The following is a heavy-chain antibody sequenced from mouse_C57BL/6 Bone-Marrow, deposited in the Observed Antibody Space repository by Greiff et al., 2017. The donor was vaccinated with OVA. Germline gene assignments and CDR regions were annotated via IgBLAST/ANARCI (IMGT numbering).Heavy chain of an antibody. CDR1: GYAFSSSW. V-gene: IGHV1-82*01. CDR3: ASPYYYGSSYNWYFDV. CDR2: IYPGDGDT. J-gene: IGHJ1*03. D-gene: IGHD1-1*01. Sequence: QVQLQQSGPELVKPGASVKISCKASGYAFSSSWMNWVKQRPGKGLEWIGRIYPGDGDTNYNGKFKGKATLTADKSSSTAYMQLSSLTSEDSAVYVCASPYYYGSSYNWYFDVWGTGTTVTVSS.